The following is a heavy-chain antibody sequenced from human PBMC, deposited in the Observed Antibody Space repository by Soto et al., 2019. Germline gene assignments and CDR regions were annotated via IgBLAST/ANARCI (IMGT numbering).Heavy chain of an antibody. D-gene: IGHD2-21*01. Sequence: GGSLRLSCAASGFTFSNAWMSWVRQAPGKGLEWVGRIKSKTDGGTTDYAAPVKGRFTISRDDSKNTLYLQMNSLKTEDTAVYYCTTVPYCGGDCTDYWGQGTLVTVSS. CDR2: IKSKTDGGTT. CDR3: TTVPYCGGDCTDY. CDR1: GFTFSNAW. J-gene: IGHJ4*02. V-gene: IGHV3-15*01.